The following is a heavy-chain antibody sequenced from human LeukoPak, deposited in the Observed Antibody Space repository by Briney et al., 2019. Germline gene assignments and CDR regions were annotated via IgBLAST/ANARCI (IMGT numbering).Heavy chain of an antibody. Sequence: ASVKVSCKASGYTVSGYHIHWIRQAPGQGLEWMGWINPNNGDTDYAQKFQGRVTLTRDTSINTAYMELNRLRSDDTAVYYCAGGMVRGYILRRVLEHWGQGTLVTVSS. V-gene: IGHV1-2*02. CDR3: AGGMVRGYILRRVLEH. J-gene: IGHJ4*02. D-gene: IGHD3-10*01. CDR2: INPNNGDT. CDR1: GYTVSGYH.